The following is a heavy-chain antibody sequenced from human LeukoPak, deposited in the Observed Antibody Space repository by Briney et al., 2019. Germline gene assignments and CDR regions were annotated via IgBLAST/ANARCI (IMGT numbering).Heavy chain of an antibody. D-gene: IGHD2-2*01. V-gene: IGHV3-73*01. CDR3: TRLDIVVVPAANG. CDR2: IRSKANSYAT. CDR1: GFTFSGSA. J-gene: IGHJ4*02. Sequence: GGSLRPSCAASGFTFSGSAMHWVRQASGKGLEWVGRIRSKANSYATAYAASVKGRFTISRDDSKNTAYLQMNSLKTEDTAVYYCTRLDIVVVPAANGWGQGTLVTVSS.